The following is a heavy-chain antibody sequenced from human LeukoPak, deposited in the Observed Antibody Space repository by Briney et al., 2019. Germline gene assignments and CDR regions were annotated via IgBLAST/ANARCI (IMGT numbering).Heavy chain of an antibody. J-gene: IGHJ6*02. Sequence: GSSVKVSCKASGGTFSSYAISWVRQAPGQGLEWMGRIIPILGIANYAQKFQGRVTITADKSTNTAYMELSSLRSEDTAVYYCARDPKGYSDYYYYGMDVWGQGTTVTVSS. CDR1: GGTFSSYA. CDR2: IIPILGIA. D-gene: IGHD2-15*01. CDR3: ARDPKGYSDYYYYGMDV. V-gene: IGHV1-69*04.